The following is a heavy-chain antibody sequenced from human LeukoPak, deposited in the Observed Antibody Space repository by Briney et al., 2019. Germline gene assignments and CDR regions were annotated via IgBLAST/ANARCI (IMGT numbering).Heavy chain of an antibody. CDR2: ISGSGGST. Sequence: GGSLRLSCAASGFTFSSYAMSWVRQAPGKGLGWVSAISGSGGSTYYADSVEGRFTISRDNSKNTLYLQMNSLRAEDTAVYYCAKSPGYYDSSGSFIDYWGQGTLVTVSS. D-gene: IGHD3-22*01. V-gene: IGHV3-23*01. J-gene: IGHJ4*02. CDR1: GFTFSSYA. CDR3: AKSPGYYDSSGSFIDY.